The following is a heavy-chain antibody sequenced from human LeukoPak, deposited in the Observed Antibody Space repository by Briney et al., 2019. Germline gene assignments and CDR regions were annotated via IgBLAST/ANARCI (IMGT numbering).Heavy chain of an antibody. Sequence: GGSLRLSCAASGFTVSSNYMSWVRQAPGKGLEWVSVIYSGGSTYYADPVKGRFTISRDNSKNTLYLQMNSLRAEDTAVYYCAREVATTPQYYYYGMDVWGQGTTVTVSS. CDR1: GFTVSSNY. CDR3: AREVATTPQYYYYGMDV. V-gene: IGHV3-66*01. J-gene: IGHJ6*02. CDR2: IYSGGST. D-gene: IGHD5-12*01.